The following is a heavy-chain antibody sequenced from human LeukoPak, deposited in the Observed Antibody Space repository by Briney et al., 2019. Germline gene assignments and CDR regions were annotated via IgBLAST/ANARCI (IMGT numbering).Heavy chain of an antibody. Sequence: SETLSLTCAVYGGSFSGYYWSWVRQPPGKGLEWIGGIKHSGSTNYNPSLKSRVTISVDTSKNQFSLKLSSVTAADTAVYYCARSSGYSSSWYAYRDAFDIWGQGTMVTVSS. D-gene: IGHD6-13*01. J-gene: IGHJ3*02. V-gene: IGHV4-34*01. CDR1: GGSFSGYY. CDR2: IKHSGST. CDR3: ARSSGYSSSWYAYRDAFDI.